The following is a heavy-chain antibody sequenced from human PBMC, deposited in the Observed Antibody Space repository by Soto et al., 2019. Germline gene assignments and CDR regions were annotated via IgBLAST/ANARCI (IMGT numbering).Heavy chain of an antibody. CDR2: VIPIFGTA. CDR3: ARGRGYCSGGSCYDAADPPFDY. CDR1: GGTFSSYA. Sequence: QVQLVQSGAEVKKPGSSVKVSCKASGGTFSSYAISWVRQAPGQGLEWMGGVIPIFGTANYAQKFQGRVAITADESTRTAYMELSSRRSEDTAVYYCARGRGYCSGGSCYDAADPPFDYWGQGTLVTVSS. D-gene: IGHD2-15*01. V-gene: IGHV1-69*01. J-gene: IGHJ4*02.